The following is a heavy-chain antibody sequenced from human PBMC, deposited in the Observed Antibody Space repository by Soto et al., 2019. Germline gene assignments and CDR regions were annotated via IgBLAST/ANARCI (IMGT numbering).Heavy chain of an antibody. Sequence: EVQVVESGGGLVQPGGSLRLSCSFTFSMYSMSWVRQAPGKGLEWVASISSGGSYIKYADSVKGRFTISRDNAKNSVSQQMNSLRVDDTAVYFCTRDQGGSYDSWFDPWGQGTLVTVSS. J-gene: IGHJ5*02. CDR2: ISSGGSYI. CDR3: TRDQGGSYDSWFDP. D-gene: IGHD1-26*01. CDR1: FTFSMYS. V-gene: IGHV3-21*01.